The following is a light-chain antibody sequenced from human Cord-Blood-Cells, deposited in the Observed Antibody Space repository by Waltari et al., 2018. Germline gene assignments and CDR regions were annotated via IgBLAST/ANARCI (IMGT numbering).Light chain of an antibody. J-gene: IGLJ3*02. V-gene: IGLV2-8*01. CDR2: EVS. CDR3: SSYAGSNNWV. CDR1: SSDVGGYNY. Sequence: QSALTQPPSASGSPGQSVTISCTGTSSDVGGYNYVSWYQQHPGKAPKLMIYEVSMRPSGVPDRFSGSKSGNTASLTVSGLQAEDEADYYCSSYAGSNNWVLGGGTKLTVL.